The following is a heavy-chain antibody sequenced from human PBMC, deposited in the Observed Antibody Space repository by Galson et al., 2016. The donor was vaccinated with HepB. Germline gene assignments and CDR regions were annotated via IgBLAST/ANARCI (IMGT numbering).Heavy chain of an antibody. D-gene: IGHD1-26*01. Sequence: SLRLSCAASGFTFDDYAMHWVRQAPGKGLEWVSLITWDGGDSYYADSVKGRFTISRDNNKNSLYLQMNSLRVEDTAFYYCVKGMGRHWGQGTLVTVSS. J-gene: IGHJ4*02. V-gene: IGHV3-43D*03. CDR1: GFTFDDYA. CDR3: VKGMGRH. CDR2: ITWDGGDS.